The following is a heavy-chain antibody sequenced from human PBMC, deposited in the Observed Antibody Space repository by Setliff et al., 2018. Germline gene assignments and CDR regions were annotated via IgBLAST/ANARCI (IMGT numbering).Heavy chain of an antibody. D-gene: IGHD3-16*01. V-gene: IGHV4-59*01. CDR1: GVSISDFF. CDR3: ARLRGAFDY. J-gene: IGHJ4*02. CDR2: TYYSGDT. Sequence: SETLSLTCTVSGVSISDFFWSWLRQPPGKGLEYIGFTYYSGDTNYNPSLKSRVTISVDTSKNQFSLKLSSVTAADTAVYYCARLRGAFDYWGQGTLVTVSS.